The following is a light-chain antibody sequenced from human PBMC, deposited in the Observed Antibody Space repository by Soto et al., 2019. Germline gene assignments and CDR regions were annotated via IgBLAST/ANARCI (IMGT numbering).Light chain of an antibody. V-gene: IGKV1-5*03. CDR3: HQYNSYSLT. J-gene: IGKJ4*01. Sequence: DIQMTQSPSSVSASVGDRVTITCRASQGISSWLAWYQQKPGKTPKLLIYKASSLESGVPSRFSGSGSGTEFTLTISSLQPDDFATYYCHQYNSYSLTFGGGTKVEIK. CDR2: KAS. CDR1: QGISSW.